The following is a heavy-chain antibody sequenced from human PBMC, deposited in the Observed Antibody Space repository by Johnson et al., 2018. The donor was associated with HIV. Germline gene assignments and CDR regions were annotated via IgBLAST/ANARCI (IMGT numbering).Heavy chain of an antibody. J-gene: IGHJ3*01. D-gene: IGHD2-2*01. CDR1: GFTFSSYA. CDR2: ISYDGSNT. V-gene: IGHV3-30*04. CDR3: AIIPAGNGFDL. Sequence: QVQLVESGGGVVQSGRSLRLSCAASGFTFSSYALHWVRQAPGKGLEWVAVISYDGSNTYYADSVKGRFTISRDNSKNTLYLQMNSLRAEDTAVYYCAIIPAGNGFDLWGQGTMVTVSS.